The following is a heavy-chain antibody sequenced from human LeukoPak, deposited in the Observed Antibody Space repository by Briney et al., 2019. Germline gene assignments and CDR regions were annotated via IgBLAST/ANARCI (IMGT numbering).Heavy chain of an antibody. Sequence: PGGSLRLSCAVSGFTFDDYAMHWVRQVPGKGLEWVSGISWNSETIGYADSVKGRFTISRDNSKNTLYLQMNSLRAEDTAVYYCAKMSPYDILTGYPDFDYWGQGTLVTVSS. CDR1: GFTFDDYA. J-gene: IGHJ4*02. CDR2: ISWNSETI. V-gene: IGHV3-9*01. CDR3: AKMSPYDILTGYPDFDY. D-gene: IGHD3-9*01.